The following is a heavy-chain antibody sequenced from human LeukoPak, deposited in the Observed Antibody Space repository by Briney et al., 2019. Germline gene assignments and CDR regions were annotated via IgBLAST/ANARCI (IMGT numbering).Heavy chain of an antibody. CDR1: GYTFISYA. CDR2: INTNTGNP. J-gene: IGHJ4*02. V-gene: IGHV7-4-1*02. D-gene: IGHD1-1*01. CDR3: ARGLSVLNWNDLSRISGY. Sequence: ASVKVSCKASGYTFISYAMNWVRQAPGQGLEWMGWINTNTGNPTYAQGFTGRSVFSLDTSVSTAYLQISSLKAEDTAVYYCARGLSVLNWNDLSRISGYWGQGTLVTVSS.